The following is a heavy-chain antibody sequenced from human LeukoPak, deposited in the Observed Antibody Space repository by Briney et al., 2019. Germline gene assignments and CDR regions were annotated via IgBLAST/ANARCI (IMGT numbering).Heavy chain of an antibody. Sequence: PGGSLRLSCAASGFTFSSYSMNWVRQAPGKGLEWVSSISSSSSYIYYADSAKGRFTISRDNAKNSLYLQMNSLRAEDTAVYYCARDGGVGRIAVAGTFDYWGQGTLVTVSS. CDR2: ISSSSSYI. V-gene: IGHV3-21*01. CDR1: GFTFSSYS. CDR3: ARDGGVGRIAVAGTFDY. D-gene: IGHD6-19*01. J-gene: IGHJ4*02.